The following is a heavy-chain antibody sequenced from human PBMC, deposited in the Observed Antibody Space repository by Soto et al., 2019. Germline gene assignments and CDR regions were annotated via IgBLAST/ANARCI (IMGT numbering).Heavy chain of an antibody. J-gene: IGHJ4*02. Sequence: PGGSLRLSCAASGFTFSDYYMSWIRQAPGKGLEWVSYISSSGSTIYYADSVKGRFTISRDNAKNSLYLQMNSLRAEDTAVYYCAGGAERRLWYYCDSSGYPDYWGQGTLVTVSS. CDR3: AGGAERRLWYYCDSSGYPDY. D-gene: IGHD3-22*01. CDR1: GFTFSDYY. V-gene: IGHV3-11*01. CDR2: ISSSGSTI.